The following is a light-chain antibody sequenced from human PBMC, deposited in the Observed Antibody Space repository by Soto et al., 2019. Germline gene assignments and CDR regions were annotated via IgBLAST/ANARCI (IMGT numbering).Light chain of an antibody. CDR1: SSDVGGYNY. J-gene: IGLJ1*01. Sequence: QFALTQPASVSGSPGQSITISCTGTSSDVGGYNYVSWYQQHPGKAPKLMIYEVSNRPSGVSNRFSGSKSDNTASLTISGLQAEDEADYYCSSYTSFSTYVFGTGTKVTVL. CDR3: SSYTSFSTYV. V-gene: IGLV2-14*01. CDR2: EVS.